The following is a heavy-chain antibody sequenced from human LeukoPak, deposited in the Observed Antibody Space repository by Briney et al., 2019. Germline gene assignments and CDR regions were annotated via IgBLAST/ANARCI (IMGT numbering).Heavy chain of an antibody. CDR1: GYTFSTYG. V-gene: IGHV1-18*01. CDR2: ISTYNGNT. Sequence: ASVKVSCKASGYTFSTYGVTWVRQAPGQGLEWMGWISTYNGNTNYAQKLQGRVTMTTDTSTTTAYMELRSLRSDDTAVYYCARTIFGVDTQSYYYHSMDVWGKGTTVTVSS. J-gene: IGHJ6*03. D-gene: IGHD3-3*01. CDR3: ARTIFGVDTQSYYYHSMDV.